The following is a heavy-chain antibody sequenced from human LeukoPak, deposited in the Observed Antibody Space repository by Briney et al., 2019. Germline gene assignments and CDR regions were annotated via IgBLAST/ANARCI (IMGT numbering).Heavy chain of an antibody. V-gene: IGHV3-30*02. J-gene: IGHJ4*02. CDR2: IRYDGSNK. D-gene: IGHD2-2*01. CDR3: AKLSGSANCCEDY. Sequence: GGSLRLSCAASGFTFGSYGMHWVRQAPGKGLEWVAFIRYDGSNKYYADSVKGRFTISRDNSKNTLYLQMNSLRAEDTAVYYCAKLSGSANCCEDYWGQGTLVTVSS. CDR1: GFTFGSYG.